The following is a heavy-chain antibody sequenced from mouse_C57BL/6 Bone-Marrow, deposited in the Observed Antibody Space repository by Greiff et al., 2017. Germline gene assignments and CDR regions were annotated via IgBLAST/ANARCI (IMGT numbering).Heavy chain of an antibody. CDR2: IYPGGGDT. J-gene: IGHJ2*03. V-gene: IGHV1-80*01. Sequence: VQLQQSGAELVKPGASVKISCKASGYAFSSYWMNWVKQRPGKGLEWIGQIYPGGGDTNYNGKFKGKATLTADKSSSTADMQLSSLAAEDSAVYFWAGGAYYYDYGGRGNGLTVSS. CDR3: AGGAYYYDY. CDR1: GYAFSSYW.